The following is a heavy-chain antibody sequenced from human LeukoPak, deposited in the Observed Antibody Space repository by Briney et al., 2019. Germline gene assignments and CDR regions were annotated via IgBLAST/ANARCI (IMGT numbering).Heavy chain of an antibody. J-gene: IGHJ3*02. CDR2: FYFSGTT. CDR3: ASHQTDAFDI. V-gene: IGHV4-39*01. Sequence: SETLSLTCTVSGGSISSSSYYWGWIRQPPGKGLEWIGSFYFSGTTYYNPSLKSRVTISVDTSKNQFSLKLSSVTAADTAVYYCASHQTDAFDIWGQGQWSPSLQ. CDR1: GGSISSSSYY.